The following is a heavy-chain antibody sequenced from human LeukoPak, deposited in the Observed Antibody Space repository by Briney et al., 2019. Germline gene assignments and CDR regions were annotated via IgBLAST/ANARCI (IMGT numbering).Heavy chain of an antibody. Sequence: GGSLRLSCVASGFTFSSYWMHWVRQDPRKGLEWVSSISSTGSYIYYADSVKGRFTISRDNPGNVVYLQMDSLRAEDTAVYYCTRVAQSGPTGWFDPWGQGTLVTVSS. D-gene: IGHD1-1*01. J-gene: IGHJ5*02. V-gene: IGHV3-21*01. CDR1: GFTFSSYW. CDR2: ISSTGSYI. CDR3: TRVAQSGPTGWFDP.